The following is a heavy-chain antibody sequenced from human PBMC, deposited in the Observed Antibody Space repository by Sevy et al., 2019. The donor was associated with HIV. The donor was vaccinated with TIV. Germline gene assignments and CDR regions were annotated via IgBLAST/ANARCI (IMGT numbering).Heavy chain of an antibody. J-gene: IGHJ4*02. D-gene: IGHD6-13*01. V-gene: IGHV3-72*01. CDR1: GFTFSDHY. CDR3: ATHAGLAAAGRVFDY. Sequence: GGSLLSCAASGFTFSDHYMEWVRQAPGKGLEWVGRTRNKADSYTTEYAASVKGRFTISRDDSKNSLYLQMNSLKTEDTAVYYCATHAGLAAAGRVFDYWGQGTLVTVSS. CDR2: TRNKADSYTT.